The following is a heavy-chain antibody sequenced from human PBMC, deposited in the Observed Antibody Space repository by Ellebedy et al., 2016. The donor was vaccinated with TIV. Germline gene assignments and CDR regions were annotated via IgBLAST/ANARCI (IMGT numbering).Heavy chain of an antibody. J-gene: IGHJ4*02. V-gene: IGHV3-74*01. CDR1: GFALNTYV. Sequence: GESLKISXAASGFALNTYVMSWVRQAPGKGLEWVSGIRFDGSSTSYADSVKGRFLISRDNAKNTLHLQMNSLRAEDTAVYYCARRGAVPGTLDNWGQGTLVTVSS. D-gene: IGHD2-15*01. CDR3: ARRGAVPGTLDN. CDR2: IRFDGSST.